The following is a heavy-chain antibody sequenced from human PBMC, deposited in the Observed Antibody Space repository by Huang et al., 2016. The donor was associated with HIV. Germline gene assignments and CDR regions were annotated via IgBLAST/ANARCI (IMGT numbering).Heavy chain of an antibody. CDR1: GGSFSGYY. Sequence: QVQLQQWGAGLLKPSETLSLTCAVYGGSFSGYYWRWIRQPPGKGLEWIGEINRSGSTNYNPSLNSRVNISVDTSKNQFSLKLSSVTAADTAVYYCARGRYCSGGSCRKDAFDIWGQGTMVTVSS. CDR3: ARGRYCSGGSCRKDAFDI. V-gene: IGHV4-34*01. J-gene: IGHJ3*02. D-gene: IGHD2-15*01. CDR2: INRSGST.